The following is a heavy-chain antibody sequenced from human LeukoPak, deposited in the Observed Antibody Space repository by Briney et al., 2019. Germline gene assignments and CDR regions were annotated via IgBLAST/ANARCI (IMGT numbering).Heavy chain of an antibody. CDR2: ISSSSSYI. CDR1: GFTFTDYY. V-gene: IGHV3-11*06. Sequence: GGSLRLSCAASGFTFTDYYMSWIRQAPGKGLEWVSSISSSSSYIYYADSVKGRFTISRDNAKNSLYLQMNSLRAEDTAVYYCARENTIFGVVDVFDIWGQGTMVTVSS. CDR3: ARENTIFGVVDVFDI. D-gene: IGHD3-3*01. J-gene: IGHJ3*02.